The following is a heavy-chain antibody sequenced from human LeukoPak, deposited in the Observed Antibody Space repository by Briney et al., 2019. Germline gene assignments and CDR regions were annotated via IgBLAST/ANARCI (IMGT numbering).Heavy chain of an antibody. CDR1: GFTFSSYA. J-gene: IGHJ4*02. Sequence: GGSLRLSCAASGFTFSSYAMHWVRQAPGKGLEWVAVISYDGSNKYYADSVKGRFTISRDNSENTLYLQMNSLRAEDTAVYYCASGDYGGNLSIDYWGQGTLVTVSS. V-gene: IGHV3-30-3*01. CDR3: ASGDYGGNLSIDY. CDR2: ISYDGSNK. D-gene: IGHD4-23*01.